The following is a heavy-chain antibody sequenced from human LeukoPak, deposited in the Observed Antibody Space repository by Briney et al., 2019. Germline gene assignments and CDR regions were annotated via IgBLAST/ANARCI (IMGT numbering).Heavy chain of an antibody. CDR2: INSDGSST. D-gene: IGHD3-22*01. V-gene: IGHV3-74*01. Sequence: PGGSLRLSCAASGFTFSSYWMHWVRQAPGKGLVWVSRINSDGSSTSYADSVKGRFTISRDNAKNTLYLQMNSLRAEDTAVYYCARDVYYYDSSGYSIFDYWGQGTLVTVSS. CDR3: ARDVYYYDSSGYSIFDY. J-gene: IGHJ4*02. CDR1: GFTFSSYW.